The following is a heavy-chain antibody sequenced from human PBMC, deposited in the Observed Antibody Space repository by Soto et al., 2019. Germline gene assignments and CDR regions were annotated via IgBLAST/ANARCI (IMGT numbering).Heavy chain of an antibody. D-gene: IGHD6-19*01. CDR3: TRPGIAVAGLGY. CDR1: GFTFSGSA. V-gene: IGHV3-73*02. J-gene: IGHJ4*02. CDR2: IRSKANSYAT. Sequence: EVQLVESGGGLVQPGGSLKLSCAASGFTFSGSAMHWVRQASGKGLEWVGRIRSKANSYATAYAASVKGRFTISRDDSKNTAYLQMNSLKTEDTAVYYGTRPGIAVAGLGYWGQGTLVTVSS.